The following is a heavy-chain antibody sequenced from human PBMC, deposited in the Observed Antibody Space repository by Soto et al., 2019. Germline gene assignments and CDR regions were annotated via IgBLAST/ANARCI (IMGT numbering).Heavy chain of an antibody. CDR3: AREGMNQADWFDP. V-gene: IGHV4-30-4*01. CDR2: IYHTGST. Sequence: KPSETLSLTCTVSGDSISRGFYYWSWIRQHPGKGLEWIGNIYHTGSTDFNPSLKSRLTMSVDTSKNQFSLRLTSVTAADTAVYYCAREGMNQADWFDPWGQGTLVTVSS. CDR1: GDSISRGFYY. J-gene: IGHJ5*02.